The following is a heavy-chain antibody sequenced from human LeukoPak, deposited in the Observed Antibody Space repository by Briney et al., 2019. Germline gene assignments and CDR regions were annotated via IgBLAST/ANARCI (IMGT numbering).Heavy chain of an antibody. Sequence: PSETLSLTCAVYGGSFSGYYWSWIRQPPGEGLELIGEINHSGSTNYNPSLKSRVTISVDTSKNQFSLKLSSVTAADTAVYYCRVLGYCSGGSCYSLDYWGQGTLVTVSS. D-gene: IGHD2-15*01. CDR3: RVLGYCSGGSCYSLDY. J-gene: IGHJ4*02. V-gene: IGHV4-34*01. CDR2: INHSGST. CDR1: GGSFSGYY.